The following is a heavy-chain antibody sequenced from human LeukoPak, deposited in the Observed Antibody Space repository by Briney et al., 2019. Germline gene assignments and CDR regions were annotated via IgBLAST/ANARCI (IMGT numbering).Heavy chain of an antibody. D-gene: IGHD2-2*01. Sequence: GGSLRLSCAASGFTFSDYYVSWIRQAPRKGLEWVSYISSSGSTIYYADSVKCRFTISRDNAKNSLYLQMNSLRAEDTAVYYCARDLGYCSSTSCYEPFDYWGQGTLVTVFS. CDR1: GFTFSDYY. CDR2: ISSSGSTI. CDR3: ARDLGYCSSTSCYEPFDY. J-gene: IGHJ4*02. V-gene: IGHV3-11*01.